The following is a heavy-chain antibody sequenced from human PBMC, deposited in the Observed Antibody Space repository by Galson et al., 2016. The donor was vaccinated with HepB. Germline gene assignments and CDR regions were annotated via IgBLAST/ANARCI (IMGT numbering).Heavy chain of an antibody. CDR3: AKDRDHFGDYVFDY. J-gene: IGHJ4*02. Sequence: SMRLSCAASGFSFGTYVMSWARQAPGKGLAWVSGISGDGHSTYYADSVKGRFTISRDNSKNTLYLQMNSLRADDTALYYCAKDRDHFGDYVFDYWGQGTLVTVSS. CDR2: ISGDGHST. D-gene: IGHD4-17*01. CDR1: GFSFGTYV. V-gene: IGHV3-23*01.